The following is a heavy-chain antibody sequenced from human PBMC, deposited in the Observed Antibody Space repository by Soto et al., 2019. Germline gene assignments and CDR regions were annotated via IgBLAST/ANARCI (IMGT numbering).Heavy chain of an antibody. J-gene: IGHJ4*02. CDR2: INHSGST. D-gene: IGHD5-12*01. V-gene: IGHV4-34*01. CDR3: ARSRGKRGYSGYAYPYYFDY. Sequence: PSETLSLTCAGYGGSFSGYYWSWIRQPPGKGLEWIGEINHSGSTNYNPSLKSRVTISVDTSKNQFSLKLSSVTAADTAVYYCARSRGKRGYSGYAYPYYFDYWGQGTLVTVSS. CDR1: GGSFSGYY.